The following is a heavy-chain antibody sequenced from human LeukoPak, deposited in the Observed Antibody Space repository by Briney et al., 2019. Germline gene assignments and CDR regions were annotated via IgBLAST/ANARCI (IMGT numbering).Heavy chain of an antibody. D-gene: IGHD6-13*01. CDR1: GFTFSSYG. CDR2: ISGSGGST. CDR3: VKDSDELIAAVYNWFDP. Sequence: GGSLRLSCAASGFTFSSYGMSWVRQAPEKGLEWVSGISGSGGSTYYADSVKGRFTISRDNFKDTLYLQMNSLRAEGTAVYYCVKDSDELIAAVYNWFDPWGQGTQVTVSS. V-gene: IGHV3-23*01. J-gene: IGHJ5*02.